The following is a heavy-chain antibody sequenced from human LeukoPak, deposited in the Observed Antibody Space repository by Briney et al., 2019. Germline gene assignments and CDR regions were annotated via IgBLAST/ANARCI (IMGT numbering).Heavy chain of an antibody. CDR3: ARGNKGVDV. CDR1: GFTFSGYG. D-gene: IGHD1/OR15-1a*01. V-gene: IGHV3-33*01. Sequence: AGGSLRLSCAASGFTFSGYGMHWVRQSPGKGLEWVAVIWYDGSNQYYGDSVKGRFTISRDNPKNTLYLQMNSLRAEDTAVYYCARGNKGVDVWGQGTTVTVSS. CDR2: IWYDGSNQ. J-gene: IGHJ6*02.